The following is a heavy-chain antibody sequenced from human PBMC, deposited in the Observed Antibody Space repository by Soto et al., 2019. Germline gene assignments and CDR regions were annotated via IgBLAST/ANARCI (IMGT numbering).Heavy chain of an antibody. Sequence: QITLEETGPTLVKPTQTLTLTCTFSGFSLTTGRVGVGWIRQPPGKALEWLAVIHWNDDNHYSPSLKTRLTTNKHPSKIPVVLTLTNRDPVDSATYYCTPSLLGPGQGCWGPGTQVPVPS. CDR1: GFSLTTGRVG. D-gene: IGHD2-15*01. CDR3: TPSLLGPGQGC. V-gene: IGHV2-5*01. J-gene: IGHJ1*01. CDR2: IHWNDDN.